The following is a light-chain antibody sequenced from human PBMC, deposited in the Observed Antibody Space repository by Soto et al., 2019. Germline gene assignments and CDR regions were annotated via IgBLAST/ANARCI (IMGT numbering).Light chain of an antibody. V-gene: IGLV1-44*01. J-gene: IGLJ7*01. CDR2: TNN. CDR3: AAWDDSLNGHAV. CDR1: TSNVGTNS. Sequence: QSVLTQPPSASGTPGQRVTISCSGSTSNVGTNSVIWYQQLPGLAPKLLLYTNNHRPSGVPDRFSGSKSGTSASLAISGLQAADEADYYCAAWDDSLNGHAVFGGGTQLTVL.